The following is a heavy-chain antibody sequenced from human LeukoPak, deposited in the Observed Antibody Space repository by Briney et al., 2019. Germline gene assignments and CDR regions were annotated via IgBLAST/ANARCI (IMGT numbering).Heavy chain of an antibody. CDR2: ISGSGGST. D-gene: IGHD5-12*01. J-gene: IGHJ4*02. CDR3: AKDRILTRGYSGYDSCDY. V-gene: IGHV3-23*01. Sequence: PGGSLRLSCAASGFTFSSYAMSWVRQAPGKGLEWVSAISGSGGSTYYADSVKGRFTISRDNSKNTLYLQMNSLRAEDTAVYYCAKDRILTRGYSGYDSCDYWGQGTLVTVSS. CDR1: GFTFSSYA.